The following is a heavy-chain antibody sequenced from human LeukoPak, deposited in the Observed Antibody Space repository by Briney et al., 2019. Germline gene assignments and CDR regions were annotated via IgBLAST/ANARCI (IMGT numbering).Heavy chain of an antibody. CDR1: GFTFSSYS. CDR2: ISSSSSYI. Sequence: GGSLRLSCAASGFTFSSYSMNWVRQAPGKGLEWVPSISSSSSYIYYADSVKGRFTISRDNAKNSLYLQMNSLRAEDTAVCYCARDLYDFWSGFDIWGQGTMVTVSS. J-gene: IGHJ3*02. CDR3: ARDLYDFWSGFDI. V-gene: IGHV3-21*01. D-gene: IGHD3-3*01.